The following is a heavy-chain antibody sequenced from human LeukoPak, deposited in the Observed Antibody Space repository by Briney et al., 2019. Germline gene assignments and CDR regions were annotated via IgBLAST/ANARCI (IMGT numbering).Heavy chain of an antibody. V-gene: IGHV1-46*01. CDR3: ARSGDRLDTQRGYFDY. Sequence: ASVKVSCKASGYTFTSYYMHWVRQAPGQGLEWMGIINPSGGSTTYAQKFQGRVTMTRDTSTSTVYMELSSLRSEDTAVYYCARSGDRLDTQRGYFDYWGQGTLVTVSS. D-gene: IGHD5-18*01. J-gene: IGHJ4*02. CDR2: INPSGGST. CDR1: GYTFTSYY.